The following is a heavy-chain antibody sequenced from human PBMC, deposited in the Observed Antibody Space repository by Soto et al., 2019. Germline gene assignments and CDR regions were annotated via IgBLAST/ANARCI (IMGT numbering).Heavy chain of an antibody. CDR1: GFTFSNYA. J-gene: IGHJ3*02. CDR3: ARDRSAWTPVLDAFDI. CDR2: ISGSGYAART. V-gene: IGHV3-23*01. D-gene: IGHD6-25*01. Sequence: EVQLLESGGGLVQPGGSLRLSCATSGFTFSNYALNWVRQAPGKGLEWVSTISGSGYAARTNYADSVRGRFTISRDNSRGTLYLQMNSLRADDSAVYYCARDRSAWTPVLDAFDIWGQGTMVTVSS.